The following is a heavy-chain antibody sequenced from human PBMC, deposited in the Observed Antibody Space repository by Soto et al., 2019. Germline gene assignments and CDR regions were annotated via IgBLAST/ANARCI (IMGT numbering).Heavy chain of an antibody. D-gene: IGHD4-17*01. CDR2: ISSSSSYI. Sequence: GGSLRLSCAASGFTFSSYSMNWVRQAPGKGLEWVSSISSSSSYIYYADSVKGRFTISRDNDKNTLYLQMNSLRAEDTAVYYCGRVPLDGNYANGVDVWGQGTTVTVSS. CDR3: GRVPLDGNYANGVDV. J-gene: IGHJ6*02. CDR1: GFTFSSYS. V-gene: IGHV3-21*04.